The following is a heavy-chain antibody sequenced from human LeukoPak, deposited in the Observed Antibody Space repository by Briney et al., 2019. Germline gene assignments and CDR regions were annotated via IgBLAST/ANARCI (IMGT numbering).Heavy chain of an antibody. Sequence: PGGSLRLSCAASGFTFSSYGMHWVRQAPGQGLEWVANIKEDGTEKYYVDSVKGRFTISRDNAKNSLFLQMNSLRVEDTAVYYCGSQFWWAAVSGTTLDYWGQGTLVTVSS. CDR3: GSQFWWAAVSGTTLDY. CDR1: GFTFSSYG. CDR2: IKEDGTEK. J-gene: IGHJ4*02. V-gene: IGHV3-7*05. D-gene: IGHD6-19*01.